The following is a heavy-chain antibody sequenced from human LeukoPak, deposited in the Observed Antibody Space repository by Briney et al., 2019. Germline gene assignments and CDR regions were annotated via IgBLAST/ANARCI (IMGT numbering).Heavy chain of an antibody. CDR2: ISGSGGST. J-gene: IGHJ3*02. Sequence: GGSLRLSCAASGFTFSSYAMSWVRQAPGKGLEWVSAISGSGGSTYYADSVKGRFTISRDNSKNTLYLQMNSLRAEDTAVYYCARERITMVRGVIIRLHAFDIWGQGTMVTVPS. D-gene: IGHD3-10*01. CDR3: ARERITMVRGVIIRLHAFDI. CDR1: GFTFSSYA. V-gene: IGHV3-23*01.